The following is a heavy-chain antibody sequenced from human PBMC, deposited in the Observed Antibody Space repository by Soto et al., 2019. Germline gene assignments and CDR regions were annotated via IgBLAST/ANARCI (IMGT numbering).Heavy chain of an antibody. V-gene: IGHV3-11*01. CDR1: GFTFSDYY. D-gene: IGHD2-15*01. Sequence: QVQLVESGGGLVKPGGSLRLSCAASGFTFSDYYMSWIRQAPGKGLEWVSYISSSGSTIYYADSVKGRFTISRDNAKXSXXXXXXXXXXXXXAXXYCARXPGGNLDYWRQGTLVTVSS. J-gene: IGHJ4*02. CDR2: ISSSGSTI. CDR3: ARXPGGNLDY.